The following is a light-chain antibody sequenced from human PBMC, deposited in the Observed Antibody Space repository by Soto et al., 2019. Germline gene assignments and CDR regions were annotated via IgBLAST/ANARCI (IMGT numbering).Light chain of an antibody. V-gene: IGKV1-5*03. J-gene: IGKJ1*01. Sequence: DSQRAQSKDSMSGAVGDRVTNTWLASQTISSWLAWYQQKPGKAPKLLIYKASTLKSGVPSRFSGSGSGTEFTLTISSLQPDDFATYYCQHYNSYSEAFGQGTKVDI. CDR1: QTISSW. CDR3: QHYNSYSEA. CDR2: KAS.